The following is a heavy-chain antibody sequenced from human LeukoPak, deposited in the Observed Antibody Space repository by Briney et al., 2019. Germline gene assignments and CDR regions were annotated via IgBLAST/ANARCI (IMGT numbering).Heavy chain of an antibody. V-gene: IGHV1-69*04. CDR1: GGTFSSYA. CDR2: IIPIFGIA. CDR3: GRRMWELTGDYYGMDV. Sequence: ASVKVSCKASGGTFSSYAISWVRQAPGQGLEWMGRIIPIFGIANYAQKFQGRVTITADKSMSTAYMELSSLRSEDTAVYYCGRRMWELTGDYYGMDVWGQGTTVTVSS. D-gene: IGHD1-26*01. J-gene: IGHJ6*02.